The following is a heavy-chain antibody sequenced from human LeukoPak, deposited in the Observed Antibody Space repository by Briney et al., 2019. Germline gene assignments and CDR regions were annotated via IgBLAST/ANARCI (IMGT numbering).Heavy chain of an antibody. CDR1: GYSISSGYY. CDR3: ARNDESSSWTADY. J-gene: IGHJ4*02. CDR2: IYYSGST. Sequence: SETLSLTCTVSGYSISSGYYWGWIRQPPGKGLEWIGSIYYSGSTYYNPSLKSRVTISVDTSKSQFSLKLSSVTAADTAVYYCARNDESSSWTADYWGQGTLVTVSS. V-gene: IGHV4-38-2*02. D-gene: IGHD6-13*01.